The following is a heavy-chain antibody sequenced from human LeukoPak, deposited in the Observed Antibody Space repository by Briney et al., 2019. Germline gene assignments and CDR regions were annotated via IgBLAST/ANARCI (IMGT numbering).Heavy chain of an antibody. V-gene: IGHV3-30-3*01. J-gene: IGHJ4*02. D-gene: IGHD3-16*01. Sequence: GGSLRLSCAASGFTFSSYAMHWVRQAPGKGLEWVAVISYDGSNKYYADSVKGRSTISRDNSKNTLYLQMNSLRAEDTAVYYCARVPDYDYVWGNLDYWGQGTLVTVSS. CDR3: ARVPDYDYVWGNLDY. CDR1: GFTFSSYA. CDR2: ISYDGSNK.